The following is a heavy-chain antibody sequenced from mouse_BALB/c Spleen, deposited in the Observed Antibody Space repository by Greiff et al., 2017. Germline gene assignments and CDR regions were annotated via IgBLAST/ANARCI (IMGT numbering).Heavy chain of an antibody. J-gene: IGHJ2*01. Sequence: QVQLQQSGPELVKPGASVKISCKASGYAFSISWMNWVKQRPGQGLEWIGRIYPGDGDTNYNGKFKGKATLTADKSSSTAYMQLSSLTSVDSAVYFCAREDGYGNYDYWGQGTTLTVSS. V-gene: IGHV1-82*01. CDR2: IYPGDGDT. CDR1: GYAFSISW. D-gene: IGHD2-10*02. CDR3: AREDGYGNYDY.